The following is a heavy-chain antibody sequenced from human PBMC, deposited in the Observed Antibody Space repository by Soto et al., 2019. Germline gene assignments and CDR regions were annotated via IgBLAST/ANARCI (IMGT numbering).Heavy chain of an antibody. J-gene: IGHJ5*02. V-gene: IGHV4-31*03. CDR2: IYHTGKT. CDR3: ARDGSSTANWIDP. Sequence: QVQLQESGPGLVKPSQTLSLTCTVSGDPLSLGGFYWTWIRQHPGKGLEWMGYIYHTGKTYYNPSLESRLSMSVDMSKNQLSLNLSFVTAADTAVYYCARDGSSTANWIDPWGQGILVTVSS. D-gene: IGHD2-2*01. CDR1: GDPLSLGGFY.